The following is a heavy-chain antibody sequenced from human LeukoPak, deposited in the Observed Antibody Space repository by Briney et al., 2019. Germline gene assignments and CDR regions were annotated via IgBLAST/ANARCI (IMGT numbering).Heavy chain of an antibody. Sequence: KTSETLSLTCTVSGGSISSYYWSWIRQPPGKGLEWIGYIYYSGSTNYNPSLKSRVTISVDTSKNQFSLKLSSVTAADTAVYYCARSDTAMVTGYYYYMDVWGKGTTVTVSS. D-gene: IGHD5-18*01. V-gene: IGHV4-59*12. J-gene: IGHJ6*03. CDR1: GGSISSYY. CDR3: ARSDTAMVTGYYYYMDV. CDR2: IYYSGST.